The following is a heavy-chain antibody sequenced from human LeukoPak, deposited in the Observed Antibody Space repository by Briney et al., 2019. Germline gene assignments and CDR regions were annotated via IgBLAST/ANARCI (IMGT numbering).Heavy chain of an antibody. CDR3: VRGADTGYSSDS. J-gene: IGHJ4*02. CDR2: INSDGRST. D-gene: IGHD3-9*01. V-gene: IGHV3-74*01. CDR1: GFTFSRYW. Sequence: GGSLRLSCVASGFTFSRYWMHWVRQAPGKGLVWVSRINSDGRSTNYADSVKGRFSISRDNAEDTLYLQMNSLRVEDTAVYYCVRGADTGYSSDSWGQGTLVTVSS.